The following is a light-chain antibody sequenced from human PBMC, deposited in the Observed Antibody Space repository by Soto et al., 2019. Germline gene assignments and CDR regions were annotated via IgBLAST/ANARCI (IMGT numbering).Light chain of an antibody. CDR3: QQYGSPGT. J-gene: IGKJ4*02. CDR2: GAS. Sequence: EISVSKRPGPLSLSPGERATLSCMASHSVSNNYLAWYQQKPGQAPRLLIYGASNRATGIPDRFSGSGSGTDFTLTFSIQEHDDFAVYCCQQYGSPGTFGEGTKVDIK. V-gene: IGKV3-20*01. CDR1: HSVSNNY.